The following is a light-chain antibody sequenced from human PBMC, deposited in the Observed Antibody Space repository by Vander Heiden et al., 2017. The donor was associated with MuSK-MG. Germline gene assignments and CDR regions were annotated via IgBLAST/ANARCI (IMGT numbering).Light chain of an antibody. CDR2: DAS. Sequence: ELVLTQSPGTLSFSPGERATLSCRASQSVSSNYLAWYQQKPGQAPRLLIYDASDRSTGLPDRFSGSGSGTDFTLTISRLEPEDFAVYYCQQDGSSPQTFGQGTKVEIK. CDR1: QSVSSNY. CDR3: QQDGSSPQT. V-gene: IGKV3-20*01. J-gene: IGKJ1*01.